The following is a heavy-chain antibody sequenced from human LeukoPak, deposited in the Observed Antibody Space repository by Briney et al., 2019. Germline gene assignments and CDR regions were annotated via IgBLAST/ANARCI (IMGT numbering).Heavy chain of an antibody. J-gene: IGHJ5*02. CDR3: ARASFYYDARALDP. V-gene: IGHV3-53*01. D-gene: IGHD3-22*01. CDR2: IYGGGNT. Sequence: GGSLRLSCAASGFTVSSNYMNWVRQAPGKGLEWVSVIYGGGNTYYADSVKGRFTISGDNSKNTVFLQMNSLRAEDTAVYYCARASFYYDARALDPWGQGALVTISS. CDR1: GFTVSSNY.